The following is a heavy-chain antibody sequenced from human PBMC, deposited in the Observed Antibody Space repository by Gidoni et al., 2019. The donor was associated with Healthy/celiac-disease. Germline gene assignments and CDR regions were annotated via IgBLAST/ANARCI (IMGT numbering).Heavy chain of an antibody. CDR3: ARDSSGWDY. Sequence: QVQLVESGGGVVQPGRSLSLSCAASGFTCSSYGMHWVRQAPGKGLEWVAVIWYDGSNKYYADSVKGRFTSSRDNSKNTLYLQMNSLRAEDTAVYYWARDSSGWDYWGQGTLVTVSS. D-gene: IGHD6-19*01. J-gene: IGHJ4*02. V-gene: IGHV3-33*01. CDR2: IWYDGSNK. CDR1: GFTCSSYG.